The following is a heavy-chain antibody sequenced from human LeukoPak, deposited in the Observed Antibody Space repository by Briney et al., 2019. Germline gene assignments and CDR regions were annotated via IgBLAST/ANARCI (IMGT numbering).Heavy chain of an antibody. V-gene: IGHV1-18*01. CDR3: ARDRSGGGDFPGGYYYYYMDV. CDR1: GYTFTSYG. D-gene: IGHD2-21*01. Sequence: ASVKVSCKASGYTFTSYGISWVRQAPGQGLEWMGWISAYNGNTNYAQKLQGRATMTTDTSTSTAYMELRSLRSDDTAVYYCARDRSGGGDFPGGYYYYYMDVWGKGTTVTVSS. CDR2: ISAYNGNT. J-gene: IGHJ6*03.